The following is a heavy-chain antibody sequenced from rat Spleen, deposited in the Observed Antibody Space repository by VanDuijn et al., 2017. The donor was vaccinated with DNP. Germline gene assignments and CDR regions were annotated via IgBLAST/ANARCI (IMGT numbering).Heavy chain of an antibody. D-gene: IGHD1-12*02. Sequence: EVQLVESGGGLVQPGRSLKLSCAASGFTFSDYDMAWVRQAPTKGLEWVASIRTSGGNTYYRDSVKGRFTVSRDNAKSTLYLQMDSLRSEDTATYYCTTEWAGSYDYWGQGVMVTVSS. J-gene: IGHJ2*01. CDR3: TTEWAGSYDY. V-gene: IGHV5-27*01. CDR2: IRTSGGNT. CDR1: GFTFSDYD.